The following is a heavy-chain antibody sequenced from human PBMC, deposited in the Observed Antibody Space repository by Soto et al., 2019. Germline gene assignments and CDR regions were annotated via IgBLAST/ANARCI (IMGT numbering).Heavy chain of an antibody. V-gene: IGHV3-74*01. Sequence: GGSLRLSCAASGFTFSSYWMHWVRQAPGKGLVWVSRINSDGSSTSYADSVKGRFTISRDNAKNTLYLQMNSLRAEDTAVYYCARTEGIAYYYYGMDVWGQGTTVTVSS. CDR1: GFTFSSYW. CDR3: ARTEGIAYYYYGMDV. CDR2: INSDGSST. J-gene: IGHJ6*02.